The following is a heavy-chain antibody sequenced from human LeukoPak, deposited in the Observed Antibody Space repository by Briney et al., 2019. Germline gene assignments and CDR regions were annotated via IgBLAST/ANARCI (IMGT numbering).Heavy chain of an antibody. CDR1: GGSISSYY. J-gene: IGHJ4*02. CDR2: IYHSGST. CDR3: ASPFRNYYDSSGYEGAFGY. Sequence: SETLSLTCSVSGGSISSYYWGWIRQPPGKGLEWIGSIYHSGSTYYNPSLKSRVTISVDTSKNQFSLKLSSVTAADTAVYYCASPFRNYYDSSGYEGAFGYWGQGTLVTVSS. V-gene: IGHV4-59*08. D-gene: IGHD3-22*01.